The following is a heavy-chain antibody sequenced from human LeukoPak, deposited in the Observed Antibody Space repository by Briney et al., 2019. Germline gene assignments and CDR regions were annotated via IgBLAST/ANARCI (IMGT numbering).Heavy chain of an antibody. CDR3: ARQGVILGLDP. Sequence: SETLSLTCAVYGGSFSGYYWSWIRQPPGKGLEWIGEINHSGSTNYNPSLKSRVTISVDTSKNQFSLKLSSVTAADTAVYYCARQGVILGLDPWGQGTLVTVSS. D-gene: IGHD2-15*01. CDR2: INHSGST. CDR1: GGSFSGYY. J-gene: IGHJ5*02. V-gene: IGHV4-34*01.